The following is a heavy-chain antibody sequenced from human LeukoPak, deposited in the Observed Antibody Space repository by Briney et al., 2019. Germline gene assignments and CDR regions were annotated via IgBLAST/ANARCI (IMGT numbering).Heavy chain of an antibody. J-gene: IGHJ5*02. CDR1: GYTFTSYY. V-gene: IGHV1-46*01. CDR3: AGDIRTDRHWFDP. D-gene: IGHD1-1*01. CDR2: INPSGGST. Sequence: ASVKVSCKASGYTFTSYYMHWVRQAPGQGLEWMGIINPSGGSTSYAQKFQGRVTMTRDMSTSTVYMELSSLRSEDTAVYYCAGDIRTDRHWFDPWGQGTLVTVSS.